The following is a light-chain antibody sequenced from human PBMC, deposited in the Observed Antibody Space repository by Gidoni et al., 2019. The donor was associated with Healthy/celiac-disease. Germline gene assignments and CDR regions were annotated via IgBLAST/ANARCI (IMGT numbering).Light chain of an antibody. CDR2: GNS. CDR1: SSNIGAGYD. J-gene: IGLJ1*01. Sequence: QSVLMQPPSVSAAPGQRVTIPCTGSSSNIGAGYDVHWYQQLPGTAPKLLIYGNSNRPSGVPDRFSGSKSGTSASLAITGLQAEDEADYYCQSYDSSLSGRVFGTGTKVTVL. CDR3: QSYDSSLSGRV. V-gene: IGLV1-40*01.